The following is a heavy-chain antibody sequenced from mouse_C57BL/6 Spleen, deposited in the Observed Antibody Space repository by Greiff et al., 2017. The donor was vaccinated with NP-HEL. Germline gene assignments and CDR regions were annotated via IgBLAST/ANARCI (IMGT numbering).Heavy chain of an antibody. CDR2: INPNNGGT. J-gene: IGHJ1*03. V-gene: IGHV1-26*01. D-gene: IGHD2-5*01. Sequence: VQLQQSGPELVKPGASVKISCKASGYTFTDYYMNWVKQSHGKSLEWIGDINPNNGGTSYNQKFKGKATLTVDKSSSTAYMELRSLTSEDSAVYYCARREAYYSNYRYFDVWGTGTTVTVSS. CDR3: ARREAYYSNYRYFDV. CDR1: GYTFTDYY.